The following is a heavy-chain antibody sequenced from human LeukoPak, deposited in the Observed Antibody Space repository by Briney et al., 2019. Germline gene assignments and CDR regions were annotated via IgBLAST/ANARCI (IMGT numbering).Heavy chain of an antibody. CDR3: GADSMPRGVFSYAFDI. J-gene: IGHJ3*02. CDR1: GFTFTSSA. Sequence: SVKVSCKASGFTFTSSAAQWVRQARGQRLEWIGWIVVGSGDTNSAQKFQERVTITRDMSTRTAYMELSSLRSEDTAVYYCGADSMPRGVFSYAFDIWGQGTMVTVSS. V-gene: IGHV1-58*01. CDR2: IVVGSGDT. D-gene: IGHD3-10*01.